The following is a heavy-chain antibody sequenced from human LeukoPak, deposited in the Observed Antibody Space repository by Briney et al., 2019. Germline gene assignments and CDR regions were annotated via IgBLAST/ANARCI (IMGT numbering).Heavy chain of an antibody. J-gene: IGHJ4*02. CDR2: ISGSGGST. CDR1: GFTFSSYA. Sequence: GGSLRLSCAASGFTFSSYAMSWVRQAPGKGLEWVSAISGSGGSTYYADSVKGRFTISRDNSKNTLYLQMNSLRAEDTAVYYCAKVPGGGLLLLWFGDVSAYFDYWGQGTLVTVSS. D-gene: IGHD3-10*01. V-gene: IGHV3-23*01. CDR3: AKVPGGGLLLLWFGDVSAYFDY.